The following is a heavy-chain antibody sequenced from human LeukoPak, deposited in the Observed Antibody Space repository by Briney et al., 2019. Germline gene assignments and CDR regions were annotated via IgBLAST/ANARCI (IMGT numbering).Heavy chain of an antibody. D-gene: IGHD3-22*01. CDR3: AKSWCYDSSGYYPFDY. CDR2: IKQDGSER. CDR1: GFTFGSYW. V-gene: IGHV3-7*03. J-gene: IGHJ4*02. Sequence: GGSLRLSCAASGFTFGSYWMSWVRQAPGKGLEWVANIKQDGSERYYVDSMKGRFTISRDNAKSSLYLQMNSLRAEDTAVYYCAKSWCYDSSGYYPFDYWGQGTLVTVSS.